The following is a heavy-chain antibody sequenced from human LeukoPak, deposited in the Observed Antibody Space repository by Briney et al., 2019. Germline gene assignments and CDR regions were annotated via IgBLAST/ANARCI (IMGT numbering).Heavy chain of an antibody. Sequence: SETLSLTCAVYGGSFSGYYWSWIRQPPGKGLEWIGEINHSGSTNYNPSLKSRVTISVDTSKNQFSLKLSSVTAADTAVYYCARILPVLRYFDWSPNWFDPWGQGTLVTVSS. D-gene: IGHD3-9*01. V-gene: IGHV4-34*01. CDR1: GGSFSGYY. CDR3: ARILPVLRYFDWSPNWFDP. J-gene: IGHJ5*02. CDR2: INHSGST.